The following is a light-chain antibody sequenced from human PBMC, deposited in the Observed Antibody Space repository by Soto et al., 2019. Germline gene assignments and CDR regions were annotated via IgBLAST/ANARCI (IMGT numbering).Light chain of an antibody. Sequence: QSALTQPPSASGSPGQSVTISCTGTSSDVGDYNYVSWYQQHPGKAPKLMIYEVSKRPSGVPDRFSGSKSGNTASLTVSGLQAEDEADYYCSSYAGSNTVYVFGTGTKPPS. J-gene: IGLJ1*01. CDR1: SSDVGDYNY. CDR3: SSYAGSNTVYV. V-gene: IGLV2-8*01. CDR2: EVS.